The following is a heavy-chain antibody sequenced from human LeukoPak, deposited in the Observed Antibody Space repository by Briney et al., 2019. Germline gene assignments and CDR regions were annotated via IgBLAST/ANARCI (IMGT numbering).Heavy chain of an antibody. CDR3: AREPVVVVAATCYFDY. D-gene: IGHD2-15*01. V-gene: IGHV4-34*01. Sequence: SETLSLTCAVYGGSFSGYYWSWIRQPPGKGLEWIGEINHSGSTNYNPSLKSRVTISVDTSKNQFSLKLSSVTAADTAVYYCAREPVVVVAATCYFDYWGQGTLVTVSS. J-gene: IGHJ4*02. CDR2: INHSGST. CDR1: GGSFSGYY.